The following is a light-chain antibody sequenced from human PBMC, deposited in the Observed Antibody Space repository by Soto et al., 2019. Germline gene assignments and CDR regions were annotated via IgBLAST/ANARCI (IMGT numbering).Light chain of an antibody. J-gene: IGKJ5*01. Sequence: EIVFTQSPCTLSLSPGGRATLSCRASQSVSRRLAWYQHRPGQSPRLLISGESMRASGVPVRFSGSGSGTDLNLTISRLEPEDFAVYYCQNYGETPITCGLGTRLEIK. CDR2: GES. CDR3: QNYGETPIT. V-gene: IGKV3-20*01. CDR1: QSVSRR.